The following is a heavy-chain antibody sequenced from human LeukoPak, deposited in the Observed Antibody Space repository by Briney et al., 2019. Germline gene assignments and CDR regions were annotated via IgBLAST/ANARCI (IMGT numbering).Heavy chain of an antibody. D-gene: IGHD6-19*01. CDR3: ARDRSSGWHIWFDP. Sequence: GASVKVSCKASGGTFSSYAISWVRQAPGQGLEWMGRIIPILGIANYAQKFQGRVTITADKSTSTAYMELSSLRSEDTAVYYCARDRSSGWHIWFDPWGQGTLVTVSS. CDR2: IIPILGIA. J-gene: IGHJ5*02. V-gene: IGHV1-69*04. CDR1: GGTFSSYA.